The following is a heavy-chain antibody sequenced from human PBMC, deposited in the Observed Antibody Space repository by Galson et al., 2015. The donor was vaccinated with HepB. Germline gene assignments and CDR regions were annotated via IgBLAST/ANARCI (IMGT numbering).Heavy chain of an antibody. CDR2: ISTTGTNI. CDR1: GFTFSSYT. D-gene: IGHD6-19*01. Sequence: SLRLSCAASGFTFSSYTMNWVRQAPGKGLEWISYISTTGTNIFYTDFVKGRFTVSRDNAKNSLYLQINSLRDEDTAVYYCAKDHITGWSFDSWGQGTLVTVSS. V-gene: IGHV3-48*02. J-gene: IGHJ4*02. CDR3: AKDHITGWSFDS.